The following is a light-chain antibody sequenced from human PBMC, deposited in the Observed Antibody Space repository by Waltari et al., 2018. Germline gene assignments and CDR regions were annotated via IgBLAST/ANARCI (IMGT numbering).Light chain of an antibody. V-gene: IGKV3-11*01. CDR1: QSVSSY. J-gene: IGKJ4*01. CDR2: DAS. CDR3: QQRSNWPLT. Sequence: EIVLTQSPATLSLSPGERGTLSCRASQSVSSYLAWSQQKPGQAPRLLIYDASNMATGIPSMFSGRGYGTDFTLTISSLEPEDFAVYYCQQRSNWPLTFGGGTKVEIK.